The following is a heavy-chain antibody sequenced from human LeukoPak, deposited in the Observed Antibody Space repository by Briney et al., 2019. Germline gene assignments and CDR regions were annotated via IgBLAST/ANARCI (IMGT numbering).Heavy chain of an antibody. CDR3: ARGRSTRGYDYYYMDV. Sequence: SVKVSCKASGGTFSSYAISWVRQAPGQGLEWMGGIIPIFGTANYAQKFQGRVTITADESTSTAYMELSSLRSEDTAVYYCARGRSTRGYDYYYMDVWGKGTTVTVSS. J-gene: IGHJ6*03. D-gene: IGHD2-2*01. CDR1: GGTFSSYA. CDR2: IIPIFGTA. V-gene: IGHV1-69*13.